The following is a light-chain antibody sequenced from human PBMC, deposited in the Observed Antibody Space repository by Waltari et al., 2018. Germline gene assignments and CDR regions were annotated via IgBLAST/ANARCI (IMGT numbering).Light chain of an antibody. J-gene: IGKJ2*01. Sequence: EIVLTQSPGILSLSQGERATLSCRASQKISSIYLAWYQQKPGQAPRLLIYGASSRATCIPDRFNGSGTGADYTLTITRLEPEDFAMYYCQQYGSSPRTFGQGTKLEIK. CDR1: QKISSIY. CDR2: GAS. CDR3: QQYGSSPRT. V-gene: IGKV3-20*01.